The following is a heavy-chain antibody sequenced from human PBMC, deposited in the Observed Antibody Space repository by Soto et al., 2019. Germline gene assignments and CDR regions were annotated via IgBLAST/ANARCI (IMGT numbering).Heavy chain of an antibody. D-gene: IGHD6-13*01. CDR2: MNPNSGNT. J-gene: IGHJ6*02. Sequence: QVQLVLSGAEVKKPGASVKVSCKASGYTFTSYDINWVRQATGQGLEWMGWMNPNSGNTGYAQKFQGRVTMTRNTSISTAYMELSSLRSEDTAVYYCARRGYSSSWYYYYYYGMDVWGQGTTVTVSS. CDR3: ARRGYSSSWYYYYYYGMDV. V-gene: IGHV1-8*01. CDR1: GYTFTSYD.